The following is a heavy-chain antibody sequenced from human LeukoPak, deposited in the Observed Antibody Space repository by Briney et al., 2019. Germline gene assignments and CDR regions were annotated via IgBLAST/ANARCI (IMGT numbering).Heavy chain of an antibody. J-gene: IGHJ4*02. Sequence: PGRSLRLSCAASGFTFSSYAMHWVRQAPGKGLEWVAVISYDGSNKYYADSVKGRFTISRDNSKNTLYLQMNSLRAEDTAVYYCARVTYYYDCWGQGTLVTVSS. CDR3: ARVTYYYDC. D-gene: IGHD4-23*01. CDR2: ISYDGSNK. V-gene: IGHV3-30-3*01. CDR1: GFTFSSYA.